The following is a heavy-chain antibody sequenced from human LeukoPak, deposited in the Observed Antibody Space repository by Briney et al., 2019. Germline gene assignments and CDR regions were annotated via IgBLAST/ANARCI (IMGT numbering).Heavy chain of an antibody. V-gene: IGHV3-30*18. Sequence: GGSLRLSCAASGFTFSSYGMHWVRQAPGKGLEWVAVISYDGSNKYYADSVKGRFTISRDNSKNTLYLQMNSLRAEDTAVYYCAKLAGVAAGRNLDYWGQGTLVTVSS. J-gene: IGHJ4*02. CDR3: AKLAGVAAGRNLDY. D-gene: IGHD1-26*01. CDR1: GFTFSSYG. CDR2: ISYDGSNK.